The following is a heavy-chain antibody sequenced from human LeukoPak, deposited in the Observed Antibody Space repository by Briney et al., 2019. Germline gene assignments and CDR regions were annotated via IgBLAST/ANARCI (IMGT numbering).Heavy chain of an antibody. D-gene: IGHD6-19*01. CDR2: ISYEGSKQ. Sequence: PGGSLRLSCAASGFTFSTYTMHWVRQAPGKGLEWVALISYEGSKQNYADSVKGRFTISRDNSQNTLYLEMNSLRTEDTAVYYCARAPYTSGWYFAFDYWGQGTLVTVSS. J-gene: IGHJ4*02. CDR1: GFTFSTYT. CDR3: ARAPYTSGWYFAFDY. V-gene: IGHV3-30-3*01.